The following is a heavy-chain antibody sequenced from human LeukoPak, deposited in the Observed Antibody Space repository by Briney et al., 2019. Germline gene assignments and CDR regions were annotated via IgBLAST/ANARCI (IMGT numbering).Heavy chain of an antibody. CDR1: GYSFTRHW. J-gene: IGHJ5*02. V-gene: IGHV5-51*01. CDR3: ARRVRYCSGAICSPGWFDP. D-gene: IGHD2-15*01. Sequence: GESLKISCKGSGYSFTRHWIAWVRQMPGKGLEWMGIIFPGDSDTRYSPSFQGQVNISVDKSINTVYLQWSGLKASDTAMYYCARRVRYCSGAICSPGWFDPWGQGTLVTVSS. CDR2: IFPGDSDT.